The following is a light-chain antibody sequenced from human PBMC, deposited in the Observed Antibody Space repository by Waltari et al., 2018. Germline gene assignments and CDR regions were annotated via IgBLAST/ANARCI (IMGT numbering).Light chain of an antibody. CDR3: QQYYSYPPVT. Sequence: AIRMTQSPSPFSASTGDRVTITCRASQGISSYLAWYQQKPGKAPKLLIYAASTLQSGVPSRFSGSGSGTDFTLTISCLQSEDFATEYCQQYYSYPPVTFGGGTKVEIK. J-gene: IGKJ4*01. CDR1: QGISSY. V-gene: IGKV1-8*01. CDR2: AAS.